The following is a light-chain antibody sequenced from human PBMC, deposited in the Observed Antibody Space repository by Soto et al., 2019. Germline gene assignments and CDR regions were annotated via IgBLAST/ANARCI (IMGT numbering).Light chain of an antibody. CDR1: QSVSSN. CDR3: QQYNNWPPIP. Sequence: EIVMTQSPATLSVSPGERATLSCRASQSVSSNFAWSQQKPGQAPRILSYGASTRATGIPARFSGSGSGTEFTLTICSLQSEDVPVYYFQQYNNWPPIPFGQGTRLQIK. V-gene: IGKV3-15*01. CDR2: GAS. J-gene: IGKJ5*01.